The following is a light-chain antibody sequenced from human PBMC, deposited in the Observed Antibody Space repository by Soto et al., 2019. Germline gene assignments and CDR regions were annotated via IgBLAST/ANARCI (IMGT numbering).Light chain of an antibody. Sequence: DIVMTQSPGSLSLSLGYIATINCKSSQTVLYSSNNKNHLAWYQQRPGQPPKLLFSWASTRESGVPDRFSASGSGTDFTLSIGSLQAEDVAVYYCQQYYSTPRTFGQGTKVDIK. J-gene: IGKJ1*01. CDR2: WAS. CDR3: QQYYSTPRT. V-gene: IGKV4-1*01. CDR1: QTVLYSSNNKNH.